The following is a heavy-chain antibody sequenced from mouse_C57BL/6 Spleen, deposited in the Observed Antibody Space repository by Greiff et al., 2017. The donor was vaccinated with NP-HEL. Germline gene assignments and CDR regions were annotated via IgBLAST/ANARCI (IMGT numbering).Heavy chain of an antibody. CDR2: IDPSDSYT. CDR1: GYTFTSYW. D-gene: IGHD1-1*01. V-gene: IGHV1-69*01. J-gene: IGHJ4*01. Sequence: QVQLQQPGAELVMPGASVKLSCKASGYTFTSYWMHWVKQRPGQGLEWIGEIDPSDSYTNYNQKFKGKSTLTVDKSSSTAYMQLSSLTSEDSAVYYCARKCVVANAMDYWGQGTSVTVSS. CDR3: ARKCVVANAMDY.